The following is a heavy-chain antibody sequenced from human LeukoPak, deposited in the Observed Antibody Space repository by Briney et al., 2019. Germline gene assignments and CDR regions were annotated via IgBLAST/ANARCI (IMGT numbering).Heavy chain of an antibody. V-gene: IGHV4-30-4*01. D-gene: IGHD3-9*01. CDR3: AMEYYDILAEAFDI. Sequence: SETLPLTCTVSGGSISSGDYYWSWIRQPPGKGLEWIGYIYYSGSTYYNPSLKSRVTISVDTSKNQFSLKLSSVTAADTAVYYCAMEYYDILAEAFDIWGQGTMVTVSS. J-gene: IGHJ3*02. CDR1: GGSISSGDYY. CDR2: IYYSGST.